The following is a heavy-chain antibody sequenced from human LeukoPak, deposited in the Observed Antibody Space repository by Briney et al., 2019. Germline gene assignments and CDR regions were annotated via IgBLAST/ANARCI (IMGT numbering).Heavy chain of an antibody. J-gene: IGHJ5*02. V-gene: IGHV4-39*02. D-gene: IGHD3-22*01. Sequence: SVTLSLTCTVFGGSISSSNYYWGWIRQPPGKGLEWIGSIHYSGNGYYNPSLKSRVTISADTSKNHFSLRLSSVTAADTAVYYCASHYYDSSGSINWFDPWGQGTLVTVSS. CDR2: IHYSGNG. CDR1: GGSISSSNYY. CDR3: ASHYYDSSGSINWFDP.